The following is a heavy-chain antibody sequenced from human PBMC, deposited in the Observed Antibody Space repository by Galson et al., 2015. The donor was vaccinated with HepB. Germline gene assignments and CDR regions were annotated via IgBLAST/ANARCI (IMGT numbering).Heavy chain of an antibody. CDR3: AKEGRNGYFGVYGGFDV. V-gene: IGHV3-23*01. Sequence: SLRLSCAASGSTFRSYAMTWVLQAPGRGLDWVPSISGSGGNTYYTASVKGRFTISRDNSKNTLFLQMKSLRVEDTAVYFCAKEGRNGYFGVYGGFDVWGHGTLVTVSS. CDR2: ISGSGGNT. J-gene: IGHJ3*01. CDR1: GSTFRSYA. D-gene: IGHD3-22*01.